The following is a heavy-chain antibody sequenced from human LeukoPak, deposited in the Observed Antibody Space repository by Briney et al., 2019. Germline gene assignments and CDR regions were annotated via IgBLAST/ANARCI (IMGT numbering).Heavy chain of an antibody. CDR3: TRAPTAADYDFWSGYPPCYFDY. CDR1: GFIFGDYA. V-gene: IGHV3-49*04. D-gene: IGHD3-3*01. CDR2: IRSKAYGGTT. Sequence: GGSLRLSCTASGFIFGDYAMSWDRQAPGKGLEWVGFIRSKAYGGTTEYAASVKGRFTISRDDSKSIAYLQMNSLKTEDTAVYYCTRAPTAADYDFWSGYPPCYFDYWGQGTLVTVSS. J-gene: IGHJ4*02.